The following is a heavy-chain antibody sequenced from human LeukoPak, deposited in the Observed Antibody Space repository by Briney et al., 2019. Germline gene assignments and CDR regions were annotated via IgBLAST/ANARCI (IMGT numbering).Heavy chain of an antibody. J-gene: IGHJ6*02. Sequence: PSETLSLTCTVSGGSISSYYWSWIRQPPGKGLEWIGYIYYSGSTNYNPSLKSRVTISVDRSKNQFSLKLSSVTAADTAVYYCARAVFGEDYYYGMDVWGQGTTVTVSS. CDR2: IYYSGST. V-gene: IGHV4-59*12. CDR3: ARAVFGEDYYYGMDV. D-gene: IGHD4-17*01. CDR1: GGSISSYY.